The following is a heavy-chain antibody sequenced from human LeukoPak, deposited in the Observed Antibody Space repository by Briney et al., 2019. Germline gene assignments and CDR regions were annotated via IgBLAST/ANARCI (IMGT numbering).Heavy chain of an antibody. CDR1: GFTFRSYA. D-gene: IGHD3-3*01. CDR2: ISASGGST. Sequence: GGSLRLSCAASGFTFRSYAMTWVRQAPGKGLEWVSGISASGGSTYYADSVKGRFTISRDNSKNTLYLQMNSLRAEDTAVYYCAKAGYDFWTPDYWGQGTLVTVSS. J-gene: IGHJ4*02. V-gene: IGHV3-23*01. CDR3: AKAGYDFWTPDY.